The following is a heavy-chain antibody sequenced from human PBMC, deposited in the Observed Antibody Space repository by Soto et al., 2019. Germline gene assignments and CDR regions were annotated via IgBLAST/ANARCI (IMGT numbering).Heavy chain of an antibody. CDR1: GGTFSSYA. Sequence: ASVKVSCKASGGTFSSYAISWVRQAPGQGLEWMGGIIPIFGTANYAQKFQGRVTITADKSTSTAYMELSSLRSEDTAVYYCARDYLYYYASSGKMDAFDICGQGTMVTVS. J-gene: IGHJ3*02. V-gene: IGHV1-69*06. CDR3: ARDYLYYYASSGKMDAFDI. D-gene: IGHD3-22*01. CDR2: IIPIFGTA.